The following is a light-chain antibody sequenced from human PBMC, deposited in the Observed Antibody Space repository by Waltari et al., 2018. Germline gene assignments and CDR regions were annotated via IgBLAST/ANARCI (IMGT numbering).Light chain of an antibody. CDR1: QSVTSS. CDR3: QQYDSSWT. V-gene: IGKV3-20*01. CDR2: GAS. Sequence: EIVLTQSPGTLSLSPGERATLSCRASQSVTSSLAWYQQKPGQAPRLIIYGASTRATGFPDRFIGSGSGTDFTLTISRLEPEDFAVYYCQQYDSSWTFGQGTNLEIK. J-gene: IGKJ1*01.